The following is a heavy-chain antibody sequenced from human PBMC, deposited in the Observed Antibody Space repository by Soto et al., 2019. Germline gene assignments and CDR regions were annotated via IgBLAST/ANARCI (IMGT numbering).Heavy chain of an antibody. CDR3: AKDPSYGDYVMNNWFDP. Sequence: QLQLVESGGGVVQPGRSLRLSCLASEITFRSYGMHWVRQAPGKGLEWVAIISYDGNYESYSDSVKGRFTISRDNSKNTLYLQMNTLRTEDTAMYYCAKDPSYGDYVMNNWFDPWGQGTLVIVSS. CDR2: ISYDGNYE. D-gene: IGHD4-17*01. J-gene: IGHJ5*02. V-gene: IGHV3-30*18. CDR1: EITFRSYG.